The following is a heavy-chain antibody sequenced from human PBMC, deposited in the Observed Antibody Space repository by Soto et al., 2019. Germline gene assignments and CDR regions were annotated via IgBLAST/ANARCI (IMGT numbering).Heavy chain of an antibody. D-gene: IGHD2-15*01. Sequence: SVKVSCKASGCTFSSYAISWVRQAPGQGLEWMGGIIPIFGTANYAQKFQGRVTITADESTSTAYMELSSLRSEDTAVYYCARERPGGCSGGSCCSYYYYGMDVWGQGTTVTVSS. V-gene: IGHV1-69*13. CDR3: ARERPGGCSGGSCCSYYYYGMDV. J-gene: IGHJ6*02. CDR1: GCTFSSYA. CDR2: IIPIFGTA.